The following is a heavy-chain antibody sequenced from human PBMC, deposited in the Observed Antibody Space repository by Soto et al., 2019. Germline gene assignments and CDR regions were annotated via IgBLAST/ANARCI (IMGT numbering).Heavy chain of an antibody. V-gene: IGHV4-59*01. J-gene: IGHJ4*02. CDR1: GGSIGSYY. D-gene: IGHD3-16*01. Sequence: SETLSLTCTVYGGSIGSYYWSWVRQPPGKGLELIGYSYYSGTTQYSPALASRVTISLETSKNQFSLELNSVTAADTAVYYCAIGGATGHRYYLASPGPRTPVPVSS. CDR2: SYYSGTT. CDR3: AIGGATGHRYYLAS.